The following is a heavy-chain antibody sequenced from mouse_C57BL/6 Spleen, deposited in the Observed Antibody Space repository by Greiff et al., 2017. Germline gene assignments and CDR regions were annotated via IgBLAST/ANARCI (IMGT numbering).Heavy chain of an antibody. J-gene: IGHJ1*03. Sequence: EVKLVESGPGLVKPSQSLSLTCSVTGYSITSGYYWNWIRQFPGNKLEWMGYISYDGSNNYNPSLKNRISITRDTSKNQFFLKLNSVTTEDTATYYCATTVVADWYFDVWGTGTTVTVSA. D-gene: IGHD1-1*01. V-gene: IGHV3-6*01. CDR1: GYSITSGYY. CDR2: ISYDGSN. CDR3: ATTVVADWYFDV.